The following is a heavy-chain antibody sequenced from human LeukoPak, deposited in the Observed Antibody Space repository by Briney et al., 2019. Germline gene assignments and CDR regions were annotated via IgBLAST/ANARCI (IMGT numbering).Heavy chain of an antibody. CDR2: IYSGGTT. Sequence: PGGSLRLSCAASGFTVSSYYMSWLRQAPGKGLEWVSIIYSGGTTYYTDSAKGRFTISRGISENTVYLQMNSLRVEDAAVYYCARGYCSGGSCYSNDYYYLDVWGKGTTVTVSS. D-gene: IGHD2-15*01. CDR3: ARGYCSGGSCYSNDYYYLDV. V-gene: IGHV3-53*01. CDR1: GFTVSSYY. J-gene: IGHJ6*03.